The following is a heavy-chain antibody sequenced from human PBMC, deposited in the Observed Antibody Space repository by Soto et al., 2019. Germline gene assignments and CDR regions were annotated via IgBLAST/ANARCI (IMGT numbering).Heavy chain of an antibody. Sequence: GASVKVSCKASGYTFTSYGISWVRQAPGQGLEWMGWISAYNGNTNYAQKLQGRVTMTTDTSTSTAYMELRSLRSDDTAVYYCARDSKVVAATFGMDVWGQGTTVTVSS. CDR2: ISAYNGNT. V-gene: IGHV1-18*01. D-gene: IGHD2-15*01. CDR3: ARDSKVVAATFGMDV. J-gene: IGHJ6*02. CDR1: GYTFTSYG.